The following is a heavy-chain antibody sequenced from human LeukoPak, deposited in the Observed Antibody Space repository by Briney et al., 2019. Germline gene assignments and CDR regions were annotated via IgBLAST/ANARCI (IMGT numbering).Heavy chain of an antibody. Sequence: SETLSLTCTVSGGSISSGSYYWSWIRQPAGKGLEWIGRIYTSGSTNYNPSLKSRVTISVDTSKNQFSLKLSSVTAADTAVYYCARDPLEPRWGAGYYYFYMDVWGKGTTVTVSS. V-gene: IGHV4-61*02. CDR3: ARDPLEPRWGAGYYYFYMDV. CDR1: GGSISSGSYY. D-gene: IGHD3-16*01. J-gene: IGHJ6*03. CDR2: IYTSGST.